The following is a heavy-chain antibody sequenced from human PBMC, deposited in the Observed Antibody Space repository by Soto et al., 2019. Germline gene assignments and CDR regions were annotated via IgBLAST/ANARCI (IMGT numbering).Heavy chain of an antibody. CDR2: IDPSDSYT. CDR1: GYSFTSYW. CDR3: ARYIVVVPAATHYGMDV. V-gene: IGHV5-10-1*01. D-gene: IGHD2-2*01. J-gene: IGHJ6*02. Sequence: PGESLKISCKGSGYSFTSYWISWVRQMPGKGLEWMGRIDPSDSYTNYSPSFQGHVTISADKSISTAYPQWSSLKASDTAMYYCARYIVVVPAATHYGMDVWGQGTTVTVSS.